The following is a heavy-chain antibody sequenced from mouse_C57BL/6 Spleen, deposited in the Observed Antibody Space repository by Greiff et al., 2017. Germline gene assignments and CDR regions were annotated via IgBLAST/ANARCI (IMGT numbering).Heavy chain of an antibody. D-gene: IGHD2-1*01. V-gene: IGHV14-4*01. CDR2: IDPENGDT. Sequence: EVQLQESGAELVRPGASVKLSCKASGFNIKDDYMTWVKQRPEQGLEWIGWIDPENGDTEYAAKFQGKAIITADTSSNTAYLPLSSLTSEDTAVYYWTPICYGNRGYWGQGTTLTVSS. CDR1: GFNIKDDY. J-gene: IGHJ2*01. CDR3: TPICYGNRGY.